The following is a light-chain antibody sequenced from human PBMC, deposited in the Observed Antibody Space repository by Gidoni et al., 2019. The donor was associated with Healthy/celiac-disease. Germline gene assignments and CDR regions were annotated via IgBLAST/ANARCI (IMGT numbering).Light chain of an antibody. Sequence: EIVWTQSPATLFLSPGERATLSCRASQSVSSYVAWYQQQPGQAPRLLSYDASNRATGIPARFSGSGSGTDFTLTISSLQPEYCSVYYCQQRSNLITFGQGTRLEIK. CDR1: QSVSSY. J-gene: IGKJ5*01. CDR3: QQRSNLIT. V-gene: IGKV3-11*01. CDR2: DAS.